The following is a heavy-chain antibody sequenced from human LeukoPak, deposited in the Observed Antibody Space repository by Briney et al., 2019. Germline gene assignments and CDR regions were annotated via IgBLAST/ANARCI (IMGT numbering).Heavy chain of an antibody. CDR2: IYYSGIT. Sequence: PSETLSLTCTVSGGSISSYYWSWIRQPPGKGLEWIGYIYYSGITYYHPSLKSRVTVSVDTSRSQFSLKLISVTAADTAVYYCARAGRDGYSPASDSFDIWGQGKTVTVSS. J-gene: IGHJ3*02. V-gene: IGHV4-59*12. CDR1: GGSISSYY. D-gene: IGHD5-24*01. CDR3: ARAGRDGYSPASDSFDI.